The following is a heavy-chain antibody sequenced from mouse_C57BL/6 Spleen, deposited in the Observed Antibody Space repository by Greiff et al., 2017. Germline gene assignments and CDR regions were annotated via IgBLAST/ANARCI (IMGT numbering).Heavy chain of an antibody. V-gene: IGHV1-66*01. CDR1: GYSFTSYY. J-gene: IGHJ4*01. CDR3: AQDTAQATFAMDY. Sequence: QVQLQQSGPELVKPGASVKISCKASGYSFTSYYIHWVKQRPGQGLEWIGWIYPGSGNTKYNEKFKGKATLTADTSSSTAYMQLSSLTSEDSAVYYCAQDTAQATFAMDYWGQGTSVTVSS. D-gene: IGHD3-2*02. CDR2: IYPGSGNT.